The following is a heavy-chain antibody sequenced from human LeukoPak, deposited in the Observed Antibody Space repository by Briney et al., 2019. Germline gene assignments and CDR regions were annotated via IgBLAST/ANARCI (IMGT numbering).Heavy chain of an antibody. CDR2: IRYDGSNK. D-gene: IGHD6-19*01. V-gene: IGHV3-30*02. Sequence: GGSLRLSCTASGFAFRSHAMHWVRQAPGKGLEWVAFIRYDGSNKYYADSVKGRFTISRDNSKNTLYLQMNSLRAEDTAVYYCAKDRYERGWYFDYWGQGTLVTVSS. CDR1: GFAFRSHA. J-gene: IGHJ4*02. CDR3: AKDRYERGWYFDY.